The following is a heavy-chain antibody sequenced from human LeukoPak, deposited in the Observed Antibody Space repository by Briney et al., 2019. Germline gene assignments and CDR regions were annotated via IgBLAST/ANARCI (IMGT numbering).Heavy chain of an antibody. CDR3: ARRGDGGRSFDY. CDR2: IYSGGTT. CDR1: GFTVSSSY. D-gene: IGHD4-23*01. V-gene: IGHV3-53*01. J-gene: IGHJ4*02. Sequence: GGSLRPSCAASGFTVSSSYMNWVRQAPGKGLEWVSLIYSGGTTYYADSVKGRFTISRDNSKNTLYLQMNSLRAEDTAVYYCARRGDGGRSFDYWGQGTLVTVSS.